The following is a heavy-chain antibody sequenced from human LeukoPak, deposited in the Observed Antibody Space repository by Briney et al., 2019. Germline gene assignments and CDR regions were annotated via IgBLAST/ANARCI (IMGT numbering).Heavy chain of an antibody. CDR1: GGSISGTNW. V-gene: IGHV4-4*02. CDR2: ISLRGLT. J-gene: IGHJ4*02. D-gene: IGHD1-26*01. Sequence: SGTLSLTCGVSGGSISGTNWWSWVRQPPGQGLEWIGEISLRGLTNYNPSPRSRLTMSLDESKNHVSLNLTPVTAADTAVYYCSRESGPFSPFGFWGQGTLVSVHS. CDR3: SRESGPFSPFGF.